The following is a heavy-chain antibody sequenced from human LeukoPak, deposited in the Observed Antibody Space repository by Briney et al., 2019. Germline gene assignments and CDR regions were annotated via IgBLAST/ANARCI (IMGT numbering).Heavy chain of an antibody. D-gene: IGHD3-10*01. CDR2: ISSSSSYI. Sequence: KSGGSLRLSCAASGFTFSSYNMNWVRQAPGKGLEWVSSISSSSSYIYYADSVKGRFTISRDNAKNSLYLQMNSLRAEDTAVYYCARTSRWFGEQYYMDVWGKGTTVTISS. CDR3: ARTSRWFGEQYYMDV. J-gene: IGHJ6*03. CDR1: GFTFSSYN. V-gene: IGHV3-21*01.